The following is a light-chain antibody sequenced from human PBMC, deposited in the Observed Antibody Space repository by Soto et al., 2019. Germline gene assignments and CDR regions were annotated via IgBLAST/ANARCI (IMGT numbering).Light chain of an antibody. J-gene: IGKJ2*01. V-gene: IGKV3-15*01. CDR1: QSIGSS. Sequence: EIAMTQSPATLSVSPGERATLSCRASQSIGSSLVWYQQKPGQAPRLLIYGASTRATGIPARFSGSGSGTEFTLTISSLQSEDFAVYYCQQYVNRRYTFGPGTKLEIK. CDR3: QQYVNRRYT. CDR2: GAS.